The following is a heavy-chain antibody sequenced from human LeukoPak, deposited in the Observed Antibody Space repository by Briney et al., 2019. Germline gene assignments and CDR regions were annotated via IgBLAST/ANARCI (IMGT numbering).Heavy chain of an antibody. CDR2: IGGSGGST. V-gene: IGHV3-23*01. D-gene: IGHD2-2*01. Sequence: PGASLRLSRAASGYTYSIYAISRVRQPPAKGLEGGSAIGGSGGSTYYADSVKGWFTNSRDNSKNTLYLQMNSLRAEDTAVYYCAKGHCSSTSCYLSWFDPWGQGTLVTVSS. J-gene: IGHJ5*02. CDR1: GYTYSIYA. CDR3: AKGHCSSTSCYLSWFDP.